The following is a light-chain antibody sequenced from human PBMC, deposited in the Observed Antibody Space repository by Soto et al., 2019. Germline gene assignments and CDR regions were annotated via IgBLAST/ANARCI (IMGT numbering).Light chain of an antibody. CDR2: AAS. CDR3: QQYDILPIT. CDR1: QSVPSNY. J-gene: IGKJ5*01. V-gene: IGKV3-20*01. Sequence: DIVLTQSPGTLSLSPGEKVSLFCGASQSVPSNYLAWYQHKPGRAPRLLIYAASSIATGVPGRFSGSGSGTDFTLTITRLEPEEFAVYYCQQYDILPITCGLGTRLEIK.